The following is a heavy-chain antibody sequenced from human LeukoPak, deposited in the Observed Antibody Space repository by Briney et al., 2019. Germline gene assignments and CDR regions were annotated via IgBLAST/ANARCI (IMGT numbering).Heavy chain of an antibody. CDR1: GFTFSSYA. CDR2: ISGSGGGT. V-gene: IGHV3-23*01. D-gene: IGHD2-15*01. Sequence: GGSLRLSCAASGFTFSSYAMSWVRQAPEKGLEWVSTISGSGGGTYYADSVKGRFTISRDDSKNTLYLQLNSLRAEDTGLYYCAKGDGINHYHWFDPWGQGTLVTVSS. CDR3: AKGDGINHYHWFDP. J-gene: IGHJ5*02.